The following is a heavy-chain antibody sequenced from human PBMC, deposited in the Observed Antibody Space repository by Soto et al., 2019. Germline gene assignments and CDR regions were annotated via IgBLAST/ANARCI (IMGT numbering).Heavy chain of an antibody. Sequence: GALRLSCAAPGVTFRGSSIHWGRPAFGEGLEWVGRIRNKGNNYATAYTASVKGRFTISRDDSKNTVYLQMNSLKIDDTAVYYCTARRDWTAVDPLEYWGLGTLVTVSS. CDR1: GVTFRGSS. CDR2: IRNKGNNYAT. J-gene: IGHJ4*02. V-gene: IGHV3-73*01. CDR3: TARRDWTAVDPLEY. D-gene: IGHD5-18*01.